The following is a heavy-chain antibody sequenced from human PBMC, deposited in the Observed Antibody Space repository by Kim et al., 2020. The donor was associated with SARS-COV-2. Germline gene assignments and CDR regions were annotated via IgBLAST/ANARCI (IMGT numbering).Heavy chain of an antibody. CDR1: GGSISSGGYY. CDR3: ARDRHYGGNPRYYYYDMDV. CDR2: IYYSGST. Sequence: SETLSLTCTVSGGSISSGGYYWSWIRQHPGKGLECIGYIYYSGSTYYNPSLKSRFTLSVDTSKNQFSLKLSSVTAADTTEYYCARDRHYGGNPRYYYYDMDVWGPGTTVTVSS. D-gene: IGHD4-17*01. V-gene: IGHV4-31*03. J-gene: IGHJ6*02.